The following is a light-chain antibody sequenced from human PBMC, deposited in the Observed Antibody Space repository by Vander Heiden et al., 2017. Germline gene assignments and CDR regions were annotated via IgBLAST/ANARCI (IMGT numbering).Light chain of an antibody. V-gene: IGKV1-39*01. J-gene: IGKJ2*02. CDR1: QSISSY. Sequence: DIQMTQSPSSLSASVGDRVTITCRASQSISSYLNWYQQKPGKAPKLLIYGASSLQSGVPSRFSGSGSGTDFTLTISRLQPEDFATYYCQQSDSTPSTFGQGTKLEI. CDR3: QQSDSTPST. CDR2: GAS.